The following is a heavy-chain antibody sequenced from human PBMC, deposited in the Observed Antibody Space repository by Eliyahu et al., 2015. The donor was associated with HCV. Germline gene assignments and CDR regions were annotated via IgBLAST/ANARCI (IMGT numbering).Heavy chain of an antibody. Sequence: EAQLVESGGGLIQPGGSLRLSCAASGXXVSSTYMSWVRQAPGKGLEWISFIFLDGSTYYADSVKGRFTISGDNSKNTVYLQMNSLRAEDTAVYYCARDPVETTDYALDVWGQGTTVTVSS. CDR3: ARDPVETTDYALDV. D-gene: IGHD4-17*01. V-gene: IGHV3-53*01. CDR2: IFLDGST. J-gene: IGHJ6*02. CDR1: GXXVSSTY.